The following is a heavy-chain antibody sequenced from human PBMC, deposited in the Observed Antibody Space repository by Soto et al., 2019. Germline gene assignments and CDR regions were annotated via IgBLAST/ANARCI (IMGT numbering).Heavy chain of an antibody. CDR2: IIPIFGTA. Sequence: SVKVSCKASGGTFSSYAISWVRQAPGQGLEWMGGIIPIFGTANYAQKFQGRVTITADESTSTAYMELSSLRAEDTAVYYCANTIPDYYYYGMDVWGQGTTVTVSS. CDR3: ANTIPDYYYYGMDV. V-gene: IGHV1-69*13. D-gene: IGHD3-3*01. CDR1: GGTFSSYA. J-gene: IGHJ6*02.